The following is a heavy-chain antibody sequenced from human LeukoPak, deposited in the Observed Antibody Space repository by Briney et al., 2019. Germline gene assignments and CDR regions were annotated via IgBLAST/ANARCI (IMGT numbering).Heavy chain of an antibody. Sequence: GGSLRLSCAASGFTVSSNYMSWVRQAPGKGLEWVSVIYSGGSTYYADSVKGRFTISRDNSKNTLYLQMNSLRAEDTAVYYCARGYSYAQYYFDYGGQGTLVTVSS. J-gene: IGHJ4*02. V-gene: IGHV3-53*01. CDR3: ARGYSYAQYYFDY. D-gene: IGHD5-18*01. CDR1: GFTVSSNY. CDR2: IYSGGST.